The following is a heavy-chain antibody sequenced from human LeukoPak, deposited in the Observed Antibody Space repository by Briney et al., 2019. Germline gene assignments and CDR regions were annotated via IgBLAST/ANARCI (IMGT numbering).Heavy chain of an antibody. Sequence: GGSLRLSCAASGFSFSNYGMHWVRQAPGKGLEWVSLIFSNGDTHYADSVKGRFTISRDTFKNTVSLQMNSLRVEDTAMYYCTRDQMNYWGQGTLVTVSS. CDR3: TRDQMNY. CDR2: IFSNGDT. J-gene: IGHJ4*02. CDR1: GFSFSNYG. D-gene: IGHD5-24*01. V-gene: IGHV3-53*01.